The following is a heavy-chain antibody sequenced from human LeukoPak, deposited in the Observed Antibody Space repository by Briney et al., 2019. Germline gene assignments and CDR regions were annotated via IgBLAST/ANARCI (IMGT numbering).Heavy chain of an antibody. Sequence: ASVKVSCKASGYTFTSYGISWVRQAPGQGLEWVGWISAYNGNTNYAQKLQGRVTMTTDTSTSTAYMELRSLRSDDTAVYYCARVGAGNSMGRFGELLTSPPDYWGQGTLVTVSS. CDR1: GYTFTSYG. J-gene: IGHJ4*02. CDR2: ISAYNGNT. V-gene: IGHV1-18*01. CDR3: ARVGAGNSMGRFGELLTSPPDY. D-gene: IGHD3-10*01.